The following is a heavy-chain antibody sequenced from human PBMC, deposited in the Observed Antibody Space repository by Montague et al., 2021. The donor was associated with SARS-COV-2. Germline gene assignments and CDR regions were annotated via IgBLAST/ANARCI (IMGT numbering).Heavy chain of an antibody. J-gene: IGHJ4*02. CDR3: VKYVGLGIKWYF. CDR2: ISCRNDTT. D-gene: IGHD3/OR15-3a*01. Sequence: SLRLSCAASGFTFKGHAMRWVRQAPGKGLEWVSAISCRNDTTLYADSVKGRFTLSRDNSKNTLYLQMNSLRVDDTAFYYCVKYVGLGIKWYFWGQGTLVTVSS. V-gene: IGHV3-23*01. CDR1: GFTFKGHA.